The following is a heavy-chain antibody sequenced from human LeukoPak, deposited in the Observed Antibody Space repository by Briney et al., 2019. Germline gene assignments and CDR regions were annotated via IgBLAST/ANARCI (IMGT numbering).Heavy chain of an antibody. CDR2: FDPEDGET. D-gene: IGHD5-24*01. J-gene: IGHJ4*02. CDR3: ATDSDRRDGYNPLDY. CDR1: GYTLTELS. Sequence: GASLKVSCKVSGYTLTELSMHWVRQAPGKGLEWIGGFDPEDGETIYAQKFQGRVTMTEDTSTDTAYMELSSLRSEDTAVYYCATDSDRRDGYNPLDYWGQGTLVTVSS. V-gene: IGHV1-24*01.